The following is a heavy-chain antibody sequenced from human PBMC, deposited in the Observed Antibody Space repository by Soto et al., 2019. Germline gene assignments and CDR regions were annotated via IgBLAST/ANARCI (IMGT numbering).Heavy chain of an antibody. J-gene: IGHJ6*03. D-gene: IGHD3-22*01. V-gene: IGHV1-2*04. CDR1: GYTFTGYY. Sequence: ASVKVSCKASGYTFTGYYMHWVRQAPGQGLEWMGWINPNSGGTNYAQKFQGWVTMTRDTSISTAYMELSRLRSDDTAVYYCARDRGFKGYPPSAYYMDVWGKGTTVTVSS. CDR3: ARDRGFKGYPPSAYYMDV. CDR2: INPNSGGT.